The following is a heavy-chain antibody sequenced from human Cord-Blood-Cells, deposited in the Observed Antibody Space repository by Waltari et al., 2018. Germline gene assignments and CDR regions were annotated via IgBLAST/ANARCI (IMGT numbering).Heavy chain of an antibody. CDR1: GVTFSSYG. D-gene: IGHD1-7*01. CDR2: IWYDGSNK. Sequence: QVQPVASGGGVVQPGRFLSLSCVASGVTFSSYGMHWVRQAPGKGLEWVAVIWYDGSNKYYADSVKGRFTISRDNSKNTLYLQMNSLRTEDTAVYYCARGRGITGTTDYWGQGTLVTVSS. V-gene: IGHV3-33*01. CDR3: ARGRGITGTTDY. J-gene: IGHJ4*02.